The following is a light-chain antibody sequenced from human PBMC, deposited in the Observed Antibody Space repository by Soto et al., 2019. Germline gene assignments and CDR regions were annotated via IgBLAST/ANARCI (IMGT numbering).Light chain of an antibody. V-gene: IGKV1-5*03. Sequence: DIQMTQSPSTLSASVGDIVAITFRASDNIAPWVAWYQQKPGKAPKLLIYKAANLADEVPSRFAGSGSGTDFTLTITRLQPDDFATYYCQHYNSFSRTFGQGTKVE. CDR3: QHYNSFSRT. CDR1: DNIAPW. CDR2: KAA. J-gene: IGKJ1*01.